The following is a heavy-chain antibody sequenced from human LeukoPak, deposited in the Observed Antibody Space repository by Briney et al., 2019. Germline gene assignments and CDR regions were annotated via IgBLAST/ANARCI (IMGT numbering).Heavy chain of an antibody. Sequence: GRSLRLSCAASGFTFSSYGMHWVRQAPGKGLEWVAVISYDGSNKYYADSVKGRFTISRDNSKNTLYLQMNSLRAEDTAVYYCAKDRYLWEWGQGTLVTVSP. CDR2: ISYDGSNK. CDR1: GFTFSSYG. V-gene: IGHV3-30*18. D-gene: IGHD1-26*01. J-gene: IGHJ4*02. CDR3: AKDRYLWE.